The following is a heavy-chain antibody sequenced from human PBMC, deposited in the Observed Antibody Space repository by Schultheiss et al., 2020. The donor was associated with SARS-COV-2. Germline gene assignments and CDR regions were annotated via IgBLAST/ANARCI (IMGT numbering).Heavy chain of an antibody. CDR1: GFTFSNAW. Sequence: GGSLRLSCAASGFTFSNAWMNWVRQAPGKGLEWVSAISGSGGSTYYADSVKGRFTISRDNSKNTLYLQMNSLRAEDTAVYYCTTEHPSGWYDYYYYMDVWGKGTTVTVSS. CDR3: TTEHPSGWYDYYYYMDV. CDR2: ISGSGGST. V-gene: IGHV3-23*01. J-gene: IGHJ6*03. D-gene: IGHD6-19*01.